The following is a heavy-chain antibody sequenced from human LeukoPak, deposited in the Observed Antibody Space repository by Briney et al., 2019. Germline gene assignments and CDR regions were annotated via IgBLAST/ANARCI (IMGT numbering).Heavy chain of an antibody. D-gene: IGHD3-10*01. CDR1: GFTFSSYS. CDR2: ISSSSSTI. Sequence: GGSLRLSCAASGFTFSSYSMNWVRQAPGRGLEWVSYISSSSSTIYYADSVKGRFTISRDHAKNSLYLQMNSLRAEDTAVYYCARRADVLLWFGESYFDYWGQGTLVTVSS. V-gene: IGHV3-48*01. J-gene: IGHJ4*02. CDR3: ARRADVLLWFGESYFDY.